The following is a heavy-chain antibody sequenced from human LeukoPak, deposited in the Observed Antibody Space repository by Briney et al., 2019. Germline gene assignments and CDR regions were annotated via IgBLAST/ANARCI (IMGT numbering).Heavy chain of an antibody. CDR1: GGSISSDSSY. CDR2: IQTSGST. J-gene: IGHJ4*02. Sequence: SETLSLTCTVSGGSISSDSSYWTWIRQPAGKGLEWIGRIQTSGSTNYNPSLKSRVTISVDASSNQFSLKLSSVTAADTAVYYCESGTQQQWSSLWGQGTLVTVSS. CDR3: ESGTQQQWSSL. D-gene: IGHD3-10*01. V-gene: IGHV4-61*02.